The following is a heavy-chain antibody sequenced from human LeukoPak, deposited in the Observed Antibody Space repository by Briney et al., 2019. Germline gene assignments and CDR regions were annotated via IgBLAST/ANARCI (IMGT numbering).Heavy chain of an antibody. Sequence: PGGTLRLSCTASGFTFSGYEMNWVRQAPGKGLEWISYISSSGNTVYYTDSVKGRFTISRDNAKNSLYLQMNSLRAEDTAVYYCARQTVWVQDYWGQGTLVTVSS. CDR1: GFTFSGYE. V-gene: IGHV3-48*03. CDR2: ISSSGNTV. CDR3: ARQTVWVQDY. D-gene: IGHD4-17*01. J-gene: IGHJ4*02.